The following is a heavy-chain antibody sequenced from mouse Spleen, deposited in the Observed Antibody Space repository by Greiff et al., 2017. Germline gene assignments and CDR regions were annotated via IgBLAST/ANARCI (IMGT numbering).Heavy chain of an antibody. V-gene: IGHV5-6*01. CDR1: GFTFSSYG. Sequence: EVMLVESGGDLVKPGGSLKLSCAASGFTFSSYGMSWVRQTPDKRLEWVATISSGGSYTYYPDSVKGRFTISRDNAKNTLYLQMSSLKSEDTAMYYCARQGYENYFDYWGQGTTLTVSS. J-gene: IGHJ2*01. D-gene: IGHD2-14*01. CDR2: ISSGGSYT. CDR3: ARQGYENYFDY.